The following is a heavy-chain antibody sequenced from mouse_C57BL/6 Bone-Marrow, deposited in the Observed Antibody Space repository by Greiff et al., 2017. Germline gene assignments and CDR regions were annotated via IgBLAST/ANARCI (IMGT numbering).Heavy chain of an antibody. CDR2: IYPRDGSN. CDR1: GYTFTSYD. CDR3: ARVYGSSYWYVDV. J-gene: IGHJ1*03. V-gene: IGHV1-85*01. Sequence: QVQLQQSGPELVKPGASVKLSCKASGYTFTSYDINWVKQRPGQGLEWLGWIYPRDGSNKYNEKFKGKATLTVDTSSSTAYMELHSLTSEDSAVYFCARVYGSSYWYVDVWGTGTTVTGSS. D-gene: IGHD1-1*01.